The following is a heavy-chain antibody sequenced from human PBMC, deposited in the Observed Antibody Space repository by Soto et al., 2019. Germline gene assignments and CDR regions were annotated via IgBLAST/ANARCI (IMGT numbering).Heavy chain of an antibody. CDR1: GFTFNKYA. Sequence: GGSLRLSCTASGFTFNKYAMSWVRQAPGKGLEWVSAITDSGAASHYADPVKGRFTVSRDNSKNTLYLQMNSLRADDTAVYYCARDLSVVFDYWGQGTLVTVSS. CDR3: ARDLSVVFDY. V-gene: IGHV3-23*01. D-gene: IGHD2-15*01. J-gene: IGHJ4*02. CDR2: ITDSGAAS.